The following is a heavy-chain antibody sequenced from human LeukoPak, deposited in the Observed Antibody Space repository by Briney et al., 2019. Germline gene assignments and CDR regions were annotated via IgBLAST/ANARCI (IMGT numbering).Heavy chain of an antibody. Sequence: PSETLSLTCAVYGGSFSGYYWSWIHQPPGKGLEWIGEINHSGSTNYNPSLKSRVTISVDTSKNQFSLKLSSVTAADTAVYYCASHRWWAPFDIWGQGTMVTVSS. CDR2: INHSGST. V-gene: IGHV4-34*01. J-gene: IGHJ3*02. CDR3: ASHRWWAPFDI. D-gene: IGHD2-15*01. CDR1: GGSFSGYY.